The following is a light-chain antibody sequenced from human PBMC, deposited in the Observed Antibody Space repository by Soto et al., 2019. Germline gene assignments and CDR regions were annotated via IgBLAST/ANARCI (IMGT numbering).Light chain of an antibody. Sequence: SYALTQPPSVSVAPGQTARITCGGTNIGSQTVHWCQQKPGQAPVLVVYDDSGRPSGIPERFSGSNSGNTATLTISGVGAGDEADYYCQVWDSSSDHWVFGGGTKLTVL. J-gene: IGLJ3*02. CDR3: QVWDSSSDHWV. CDR2: DDS. V-gene: IGLV3-21*02. CDR1: NIGSQT.